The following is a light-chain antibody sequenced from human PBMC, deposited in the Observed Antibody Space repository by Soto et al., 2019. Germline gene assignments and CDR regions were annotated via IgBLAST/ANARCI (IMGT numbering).Light chain of an antibody. J-gene: IGLJ2*01. CDR3: CSYAGSGTDVV. V-gene: IGLV2-23*01. CDR2: EDN. Sequence: QSALTQPASVSGSPGQSITISCSGTNSDVGSYNLVSWYQQHPGKAPKLMIFEDNKRPSGVSTRFSGSKSGGTASLTISGLQAEDEALYYCCSYAGSGTDVVFGGGTKVTVL. CDR1: NSDVGSYNL.